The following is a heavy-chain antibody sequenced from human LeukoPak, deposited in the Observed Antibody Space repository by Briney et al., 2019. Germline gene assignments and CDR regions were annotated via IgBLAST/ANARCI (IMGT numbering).Heavy chain of an antibody. V-gene: IGHV3-74*01. CDR1: GFIFSSYW. J-gene: IGHJ4*02. CDR2: INIDGSSR. CDR3: AFDGNKGYYFDY. Sequence: PGGSLRLSCAASGFIFSSYWMHWVRQAPGKGLVLVSRINIDGSSRTYADSVKGRFTISRDNAKNTLYLQMNSLRAEDTAVYYCAFDGNKGYYFDYRGQGTLVTVSS. D-gene: IGHD2/OR15-2a*01.